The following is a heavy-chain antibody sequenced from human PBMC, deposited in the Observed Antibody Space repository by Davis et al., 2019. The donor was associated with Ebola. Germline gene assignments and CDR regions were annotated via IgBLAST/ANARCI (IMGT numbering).Heavy chain of an antibody. D-gene: IGHD3-22*01. CDR2: IYPGDSDT. CDR3: ARRGYYYDSSGYYLGAFDY. CDR1: GYSFTSYW. Sequence: GESLKISCKGSGYSFTSYWIGWVRQMPGKGLEWMGIIYPGDSDTRYSPSFQGQVTISADKSISTAYLQWSSLKASDTAMYYCARRGYYYDSSGYYLGAFDYWGQGTLVTVSS. V-gene: IGHV5-51*01. J-gene: IGHJ4*02.